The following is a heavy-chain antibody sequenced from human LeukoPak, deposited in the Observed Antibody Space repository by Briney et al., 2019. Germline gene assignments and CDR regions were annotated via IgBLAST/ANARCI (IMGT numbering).Heavy chain of an antibody. CDR1: GYTFSSYY. D-gene: IGHD1-1*01. CDR3: ARDRGQHAFDI. J-gene: IGHJ3*02. CDR2: INPSGGST. V-gene: IGHV1-46*01. Sequence: GASVKVSCKASGYTFSSYYMHWVRQAPGQGLEWMGIINPSGGSTSYAQKFQGRVSMTRDMSTSTVYMELSSLTSEDTAVYYCARDRGQHAFDIWGQGTMVTVSS.